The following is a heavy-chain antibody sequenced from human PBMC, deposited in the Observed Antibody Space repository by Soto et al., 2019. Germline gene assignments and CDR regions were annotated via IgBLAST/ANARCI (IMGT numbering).Heavy chain of an antibody. CDR1: GYTFTSYG. J-gene: IGHJ2*01. CDR3: ARSPLTRVAIFGASDWYFDL. V-gene: IGHV1-18*01. CDR2: ISAYNGNT. Sequence: GDSVKVSCKASGYTFTSYGISWVRQAPGQGLEWMGWISAYNGNTNYAQKLQGRVTMTTDTSTSTAYMELRSLRSDDTAVYYCARSPLTRVAIFGASDWYFDLWGRGTLVTVSS. D-gene: IGHD3-3*01.